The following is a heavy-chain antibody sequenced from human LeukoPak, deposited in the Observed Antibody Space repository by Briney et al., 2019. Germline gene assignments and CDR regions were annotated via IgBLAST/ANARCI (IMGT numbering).Heavy chain of an antibody. CDR3: ASRYCSSTSCYNNWFDP. V-gene: IGHV4-59*12. CDR2: IYYSGST. D-gene: IGHD2-2*01. Sequence: PSETLSLTCTVSGGSISSYYWSWIRQPPGRGLEWIGYIYYSGSTNYNPSLKSRVTISVDTSKNQFSLKLSYVTAADTAVYYCASRYCSSTSCYNNWFDPWGQGTLVTVSS. J-gene: IGHJ5*02. CDR1: GGSISSYY.